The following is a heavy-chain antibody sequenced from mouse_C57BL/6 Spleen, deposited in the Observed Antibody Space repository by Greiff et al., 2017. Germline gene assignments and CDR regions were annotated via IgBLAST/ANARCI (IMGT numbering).Heavy chain of an antibody. CDR3: ARSTVVATKAWFAY. J-gene: IGHJ3*01. CDR2: INPSTGGT. V-gene: IGHV1-53*01. CDR1: GYTFTSYW. Sequence: QVQLQQPGTELVKPGASVKLSCKASGYTFTSYWMHWVKQRPGQGLEWIGNINPSTGGTNYNEKFKSKATLTVDKSSSTAYMQLSSLTSEDSAVYYCARSTVVATKAWFAYWGQGTLVTVSA. D-gene: IGHD1-1*01.